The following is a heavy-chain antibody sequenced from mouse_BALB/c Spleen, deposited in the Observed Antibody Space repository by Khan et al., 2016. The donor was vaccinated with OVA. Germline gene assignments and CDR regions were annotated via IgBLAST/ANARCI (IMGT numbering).Heavy chain of an antibody. D-gene: IGHD1-1*01. V-gene: IGHV3-2*02. CDR1: GYSIASDYA. J-gene: IGHJ2*01. Sequence: QLEESGPGLVRPSQSLSLTCTVTGYSIASDYAWNWIRQFPGNKLEWMGFISYSGNTNYTPSLKSRISITRDTSKNQFFLQLNSVTTEDTARYYCARVYGGDFDYWGQGTPLTVSS. CDR3: ARVYGGDFDY. CDR2: ISYSGNT.